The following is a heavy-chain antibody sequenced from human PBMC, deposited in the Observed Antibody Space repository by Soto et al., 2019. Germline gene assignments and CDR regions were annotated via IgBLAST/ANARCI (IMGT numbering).Heavy chain of an antibody. CDR2: INAGNGNT. D-gene: IGHD2-2*01. J-gene: IGHJ5*02. V-gene: IGHV1-3*01. CDR1: GYTFSAYA. CDR3: ARDPAGYCSSANCYLFWFDP. Sequence: ASVKVSCKASGYTFSAYAMHWVRQAPGQRLEWMGWINAGNGNTKYSQKFQGRVTITRDTSASTAYMELSSLRSEDTAVYYCARDPAGYCSSANCYLFWFDPWGQGTLVTVSS.